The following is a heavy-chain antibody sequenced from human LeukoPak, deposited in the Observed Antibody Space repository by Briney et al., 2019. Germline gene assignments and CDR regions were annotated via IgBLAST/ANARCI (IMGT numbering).Heavy chain of an antibody. D-gene: IGHD3-22*01. V-gene: IGHV3-64*01. CDR1: GFTFSSYA. Sequence: PGRSLRLSCAASGFTFSSYAMHWVRQAPGKGLEYVSSISSNGDTIYYANSVKGRFTISRDNSKNTPYLQMGSLRTEDMAVYYCARGSRNHVDYSGYYSYWGQGTLLTVSS. CDR2: ISSNGDTI. J-gene: IGHJ4*02. CDR3: ARGSRNHVDYSGYYSY.